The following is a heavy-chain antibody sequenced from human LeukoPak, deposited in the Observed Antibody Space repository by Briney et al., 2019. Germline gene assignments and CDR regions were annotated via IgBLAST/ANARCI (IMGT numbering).Heavy chain of an antibody. V-gene: IGHV4-59*08. D-gene: IGHD2-2*01. CDR2: IYYSGST. CDR1: GGSISSYY. J-gene: IGHJ3*02. CDR3: ARHLGYCSSTSCYVSAFDI. Sequence: PSDTLSLTCTLPGGSISSYYWSWIRHPPGKRLQWIGYIYYSGSTNYNPSLKSRVTISVDTSKNQFSLKLSSVTAADTAVYYCARHLGYCSSTSCYVSAFDIWGQGTMVTVSS.